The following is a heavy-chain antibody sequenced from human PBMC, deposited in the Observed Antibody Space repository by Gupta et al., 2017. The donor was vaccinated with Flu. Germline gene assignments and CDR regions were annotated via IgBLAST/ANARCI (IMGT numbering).Heavy chain of an antibody. Sequence: EVQLVESGGGLVRPGGSLRLSCAASGFTFSGHSMNWVRQAPGKGLEWVSFISSDSRYIYYADSVRGRSTISRDNAKNSLYLQMHSLRAEDTAVYFCAGVRIGDYNLWFDPRGQGTLVTVSS. J-gene: IGHJ5*02. V-gene: IGHV3-21*01. CDR3: AGVRIGDYNLWFDP. CDR1: GFTFSGHS. D-gene: IGHD4-17*01. CDR2: ISSDSRYI.